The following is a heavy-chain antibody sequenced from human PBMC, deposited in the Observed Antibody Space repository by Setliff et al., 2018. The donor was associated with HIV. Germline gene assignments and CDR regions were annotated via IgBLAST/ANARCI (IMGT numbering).Heavy chain of an antibody. CDR2: IWYDGSDG. Sequence: PGESLKISCAASGFLFSSYGMHWVRQAPGKGLEWVAVIWYDGSDGFYADSVQGRFTLSRDNSRNTVYLQMNDLRAEDTAVYYCAREGITGTTLHPYWGQGTLVTVS. CDR3: AREGITGTTLHPY. D-gene: IGHD1-7*01. J-gene: IGHJ4*02. CDR1: GFLFSSYG. V-gene: IGHV3-33*01.